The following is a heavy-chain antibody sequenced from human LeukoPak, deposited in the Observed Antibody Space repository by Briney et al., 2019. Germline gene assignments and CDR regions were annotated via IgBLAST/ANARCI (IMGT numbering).Heavy chain of an antibody. CDR2: ISSGGSTI. J-gene: IGHJ3*02. V-gene: IGHV3-48*01. Sequence: PGGSLRLSCAASGFIFSSNSMNWVRQAPGKGLEWVSYISSGGSTIYYADSVKGRFTISRDNAKNSLYLQMNSLRVEDTAVYYCAKDYYGSGVVPSYDAFDIWGQGTMVTVSS. CDR1: GFIFSSNS. CDR3: AKDYYGSGVVPSYDAFDI. D-gene: IGHD3-10*01.